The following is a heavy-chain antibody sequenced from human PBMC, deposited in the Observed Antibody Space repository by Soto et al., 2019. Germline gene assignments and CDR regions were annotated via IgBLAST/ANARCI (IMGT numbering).Heavy chain of an antibody. J-gene: IGHJ4*02. Sequence: XGSLRLSCSASGFTFSSYAMSWVRQAPGKGLDWVSGIDGSGRNTYYADSVKGRFTISRDNSKNTLSVQMNGLRVEDTALYYCAKDGGSVCSGGTCYFQAPDYWGQGTLVTVSS. V-gene: IGHV3-23*01. CDR2: IDGSGRNT. CDR3: AKDGGSVCSGGTCYFQAPDY. D-gene: IGHD2-15*01. CDR1: GFTFSSYA.